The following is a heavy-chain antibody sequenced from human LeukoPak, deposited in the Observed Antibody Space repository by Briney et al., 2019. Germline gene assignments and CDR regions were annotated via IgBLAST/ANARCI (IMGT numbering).Heavy chain of an antibody. J-gene: IGHJ4*02. CDR2: ISSSSSYI. V-gene: IGHV3-21*01. CDR3: AIMVGNYYDSSGYPEPFDY. CDR1: GFTFSSYS. D-gene: IGHD3-22*01. Sequence: GGSLRLSCAASGFTFSSYSMNWVRQAPGKGLEWVSSISSSSSYIYYADSVKGRFTISRDNAKNSLYLQMNSLRAEDTAVYYCAIMVGNYYDSSGYPEPFDYWGQGTLVTVSS.